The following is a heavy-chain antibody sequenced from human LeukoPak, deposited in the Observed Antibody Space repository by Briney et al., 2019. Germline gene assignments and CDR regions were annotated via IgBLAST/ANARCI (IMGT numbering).Heavy chain of an antibody. CDR1: GYTFTTYG. J-gene: IGHJ4*02. D-gene: IGHD2-2*03. CDR3: ARGNGYCSSTSCYDLEYSSSPDDY. CDR2: ISVYNGNT. Sequence: ASVKVSCKASGYTFTTYGISWVRQAPGQGLEWLGRISVYNGNTNYAQKLQGRVTVTTDTSTSTAYMELRSLRSDDTAVYYCARGNGYCSSTSCYDLEYSSSPDDYWGQGTLVTVSS. V-gene: IGHV1-18*01.